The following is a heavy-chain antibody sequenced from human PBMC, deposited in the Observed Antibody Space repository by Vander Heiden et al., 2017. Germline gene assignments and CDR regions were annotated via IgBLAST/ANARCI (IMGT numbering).Heavy chain of an antibody. D-gene: IGHD3-9*01. V-gene: IGHV3-11*01. CDR1: GFIFSDYS. CDR3: ARWRYYDSLTGYYNYYFDY. J-gene: IGHJ4*02. Sequence: QVQLVESGGGLVKPGGSLRLSCATSGFIFSDYSMSWHRQAPGKGLEWVSYISGSGSLIYDADSVKGRFAISRDNAKNSVYLEINSLRPEDTAVYFCARWRYYDSLTGYYNYYFDYWGQGTLVTVSS. CDR2: ISGSGSLI.